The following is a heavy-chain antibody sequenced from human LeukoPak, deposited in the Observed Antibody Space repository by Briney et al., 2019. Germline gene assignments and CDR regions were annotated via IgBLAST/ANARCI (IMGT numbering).Heavy chain of an antibody. Sequence: GGSLRLSCAASGLTFSSYAISWVRQAPRKGLEWVSAISGSGGSTYYADSVKGRFTISRDNSKNTLYLQMNSLRAEDTPVYYCAKDVPTHYSSQDYWRQATMVTVRS. J-gene: IGHJ4*02. CDR1: GLTFSSYA. CDR2: ISGSGGST. D-gene: IGHD3-22*01. V-gene: IGHV3-23*01. CDR3: AKDVPTHYSSQDY.